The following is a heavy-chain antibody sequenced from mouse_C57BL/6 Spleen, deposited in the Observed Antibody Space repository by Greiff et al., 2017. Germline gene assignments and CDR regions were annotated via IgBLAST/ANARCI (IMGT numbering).Heavy chain of an antibody. V-gene: IGHV1-81*01. J-gene: IGHJ2*01. Sequence: QVQLKQSGAELARPGASVKLSCKASGYTFTSYGISWVKQRTGQGLEWIGEIYPRSGNTYYNEKFKGKATLTADKSSSTAYMELRSLTAEDSAVYFCAREGLLRDSWGQGTTLTVSS. D-gene: IGHD2-3*01. CDR3: AREGLLRDS. CDR1: GYTFTSYG. CDR2: IYPRSGNT.